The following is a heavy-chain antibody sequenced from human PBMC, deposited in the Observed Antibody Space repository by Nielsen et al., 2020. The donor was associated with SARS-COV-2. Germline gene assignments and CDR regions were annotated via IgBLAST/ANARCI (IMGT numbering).Heavy chain of an antibody. Sequence: GGSLRLSCAASGFTFSSYSMNWVRQAPGKGLEWVSSISSSSSYIYYADSVRGRFTISRDNAKNSLYLQMNSLRAEDTAVYYCAREDYDILTGYRYYFDYWGQGTLVTVSS. CDR3: AREDYDILTGYRYYFDY. CDR2: ISSSSSYI. CDR1: GFTFSSYS. V-gene: IGHV3-21*01. J-gene: IGHJ4*02. D-gene: IGHD3-9*01.